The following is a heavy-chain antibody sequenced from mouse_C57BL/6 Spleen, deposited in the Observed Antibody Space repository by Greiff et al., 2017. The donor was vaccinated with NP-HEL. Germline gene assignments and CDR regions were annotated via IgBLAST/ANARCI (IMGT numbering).Heavy chain of an antibody. J-gene: IGHJ1*03. CDR2: ISYDGSN. CDR1: GYSITSGYY. D-gene: IGHD2-4*01. CDR3: ARGGAYDYDGGYFDV. Sequence: EVQLQQSGPGLVKPSQSLSLTCSVTGYSITSGYYWNWIRQFPGNKLEWMGYISYDGSNNYNPSLKNRISITRDTSKNQFFLKLNSVTTEDTATYYCARGGAYDYDGGYFDVWGTGTTVTVSS. V-gene: IGHV3-6*01.